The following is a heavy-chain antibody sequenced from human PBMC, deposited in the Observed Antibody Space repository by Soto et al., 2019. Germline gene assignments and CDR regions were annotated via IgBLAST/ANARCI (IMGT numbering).Heavy chain of an antibody. Sequence: SETLSLTCTVSGGSISTYYWNWIRQSPGKGLEWIGYIYYSGNSKYNPSLKSRVTISVDTSKNQFSLKLTSVTAADTAVYYCARRRFGELSDFDYRGQGTLVTVSS. J-gene: IGHJ4*02. CDR1: GGSISTYY. CDR2: IYYSGNS. V-gene: IGHV4-59*08. D-gene: IGHD3-10*01. CDR3: ARRRFGELSDFDY.